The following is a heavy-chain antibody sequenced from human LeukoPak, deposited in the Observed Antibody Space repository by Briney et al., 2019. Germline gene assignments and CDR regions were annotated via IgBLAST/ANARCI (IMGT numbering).Heavy chain of an antibody. V-gene: IGHV4-59*08. CDR2: IYVTGT. J-gene: IGHJ6*03. CDR3: ARHIGGGIEDMDV. D-gene: IGHD3-16*02. CDR1: GGSIGTYY. Sequence: SETLSLTCTVSGGSIGTYYWSWVRQSPGTGLEWIGYIYVTGTRYNPYLQSRVTISVDRSRNQSSLKMTSVTAAATAVYYCARHIGGGIEDMDVWGRGTKVTVSS.